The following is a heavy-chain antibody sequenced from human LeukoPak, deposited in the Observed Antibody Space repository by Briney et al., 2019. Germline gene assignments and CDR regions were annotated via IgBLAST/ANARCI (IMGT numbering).Heavy chain of an antibody. D-gene: IGHD3-9*01. J-gene: IGHJ4*02. CDR3: AKDRYFDWLSLRGAFDY. CDR2: ISGNGGST. CDR1: GCMFSSYG. V-gene: IGHV3-23*01. Sequence: GGSLRLSCAASGCMFSSYGMSWVRQAPGKGLEWVSVISGNGGSTYYADTVKGRFTISRDNSKNTLYLQMNSLRADDTAVYYCAKDRYFDWLSLRGAFDYWGQGTLVTVSS.